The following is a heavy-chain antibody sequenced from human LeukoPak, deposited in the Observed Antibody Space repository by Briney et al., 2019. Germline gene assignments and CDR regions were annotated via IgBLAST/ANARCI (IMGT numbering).Heavy chain of an antibody. J-gene: IGHJ4*01. CDR1: GGSISSGGYS. V-gene: IGHV4-30-2*01. Sequence: SETLSLTCAVSGGSISSGGYSWSWIRQPPGKGLEWIGYIYHSGSTYYNPSLKSRVTISVDRSKNQFSLKLSSVTAADTAVYYCARGAALVTDKYFDYWGHGTLVTVSS. CDR2: IYHSGST. CDR3: ARGAALVTDKYFDY. D-gene: IGHD5-18*01.